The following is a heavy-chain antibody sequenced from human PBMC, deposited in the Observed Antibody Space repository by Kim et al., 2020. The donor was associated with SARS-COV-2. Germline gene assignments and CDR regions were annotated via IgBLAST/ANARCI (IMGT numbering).Heavy chain of an antibody. Sequence: ASVKVSCKVSGYTLTELSMHWVRQAPGKGLEWMGGFDPEDGETIYAQKFQGRVTMTEDTSTDTAYMELSSLRSEDTAVYYCATGWWVRGASYYYGMDVWGQGTTGTVSS. D-gene: IGHD3-10*01. CDR3: ATGWWVRGASYYYGMDV. CDR2: FDPEDGET. CDR1: GYTLTELS. J-gene: IGHJ6*02. V-gene: IGHV1-24*01.